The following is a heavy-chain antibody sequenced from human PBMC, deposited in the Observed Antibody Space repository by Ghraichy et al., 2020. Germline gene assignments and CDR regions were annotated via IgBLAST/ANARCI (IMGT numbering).Heavy chain of an antibody. V-gene: IGHV4-39*01. Sequence: SETLSLTCTVSGGSISSSSYYWGWIRQPPGKGLEWIGSIYYSGSTYYNPSLKSRVTISVDTSKNQFSLKLSSVTAADTAVYYCARQPVPGTDWFDPWSQGTLVTVSS. CDR2: IYYSGST. D-gene: IGHD6-19*01. J-gene: IGHJ5*02. CDR3: ARQPVPGTDWFDP. CDR1: GGSISSSSYY.